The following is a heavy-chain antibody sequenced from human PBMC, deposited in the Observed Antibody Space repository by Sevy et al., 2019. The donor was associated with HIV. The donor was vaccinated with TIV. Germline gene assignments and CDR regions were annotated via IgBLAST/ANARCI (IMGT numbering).Heavy chain of an antibody. V-gene: IGHV3-21*01. CDR3: ARDRTDEVVVAATSIDY. Sequence: GGSLRLSCAASGFTFSSYSMSWVRQAPGKGLEWVSSISSSSSYIYYADSVKGRFTISRDNAKNSLYLQMNSLRAEDTAVYYCARDRTDEVVVAATSIDYWGQGTLVTVSS. CDR1: GFTFSSYS. CDR2: ISSSSSYI. J-gene: IGHJ4*02. D-gene: IGHD2-15*01.